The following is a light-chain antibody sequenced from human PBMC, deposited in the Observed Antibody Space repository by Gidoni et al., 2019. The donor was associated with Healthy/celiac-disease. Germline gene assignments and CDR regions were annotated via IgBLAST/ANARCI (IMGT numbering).Light chain of an antibody. CDR1: QSVSSN. Sequence: EIVMTQSPATLSVSPGERATLSCRASQSVSSNLAWYQQKPGQAPRLLIDGASTRATGIPARVSGSGSGTEFTLTISSLQSEDFAVYYCQQYNNWPPRFTLGPGTKVDIK. J-gene: IGKJ3*01. V-gene: IGKV3-15*01. CDR2: GAS. CDR3: QQYNNWPPRFT.